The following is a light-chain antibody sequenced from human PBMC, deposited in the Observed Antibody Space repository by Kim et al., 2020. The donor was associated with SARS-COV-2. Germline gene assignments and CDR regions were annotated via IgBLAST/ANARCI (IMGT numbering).Light chain of an antibody. CDR2: ASP. Sequence: SASGGDRVTITCRASQGIASWLSWYQQKPGRAPKLLIFASPSLQTGAPSRFSGGGSGTDFTLTINSLQPEDFATYYCQQGNIFPLTFGPGTKLEI. CDR1: QGIASW. J-gene: IGKJ2*01. CDR3: QQGNIFPLT. V-gene: IGKV1-12*01.